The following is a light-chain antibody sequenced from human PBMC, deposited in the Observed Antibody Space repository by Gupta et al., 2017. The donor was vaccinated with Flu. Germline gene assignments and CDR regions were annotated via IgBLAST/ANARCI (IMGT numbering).Light chain of an antibody. V-gene: IGKV3-15*01. CDR1: QSIGSN. J-gene: IGKJ3*01. CDR3: QQYNKWPVT. Sequence: PATLSVSAGERATISCRASQSIGSNLAWYKQKPGQAPRLLIYDASSTEGGVPARISGSGSGTEFTLTISSLQSEDFAVYYCQQYNKWPVTFGHGTKVDVK. CDR2: DAS.